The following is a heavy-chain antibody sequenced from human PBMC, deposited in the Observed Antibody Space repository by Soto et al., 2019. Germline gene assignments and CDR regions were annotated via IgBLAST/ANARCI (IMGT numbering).Heavy chain of an antibody. Sequence: PSETLSLTCTVSGGSISSYYWSWIRQPPGKGLEWIGYIYYSGSTNYNPSLKSRVTISVDTSKNQFSLKLSSVTAADTAVYYCARSSGHSSRTVDYRGQGILVTVSS. CDR2: IYYSGST. V-gene: IGHV4-59*01. J-gene: IGHJ4*02. CDR3: ARSSGHSSRTVDY. D-gene: IGHD3-22*01. CDR1: GGSISSYY.